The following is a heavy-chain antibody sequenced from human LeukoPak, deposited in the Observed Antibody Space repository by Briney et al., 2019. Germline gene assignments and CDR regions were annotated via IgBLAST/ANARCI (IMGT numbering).Heavy chain of an antibody. V-gene: IGHV4-39*07. Sequence: SETLSLTCTVSGGSISSSSYYWGWIRKPPGKGLELIGSIYYSGSTYYNPSLKSRVTISVDTSKNQFSLKLSSVTAADTAVYYCASGDSSGRPSWFDPWGQGTLFTVS. D-gene: IGHD6-19*01. CDR2: IYYSGST. CDR3: ASGDSSGRPSWFDP. CDR1: GGSISSSSYY. J-gene: IGHJ5*02.